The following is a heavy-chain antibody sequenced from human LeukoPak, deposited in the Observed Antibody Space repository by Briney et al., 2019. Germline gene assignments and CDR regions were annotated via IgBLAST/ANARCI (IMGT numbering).Heavy chain of an antibody. CDR3: ARHPSQKSMARGGIDY. Sequence: SETLSLTCAVSGYSISSGYYWGWIRQPPGKGLEWIGSIYHSGSTYYNPSLKSRVTISVDTSKNQFSLKLSSVTAADTAVYYCARHPSQKSMARGGIDYWGQGTLVTVSS. CDR1: GYSISSGYY. V-gene: IGHV4-38-2*01. J-gene: IGHJ4*02. CDR2: IYHSGST. D-gene: IGHD3-10*01.